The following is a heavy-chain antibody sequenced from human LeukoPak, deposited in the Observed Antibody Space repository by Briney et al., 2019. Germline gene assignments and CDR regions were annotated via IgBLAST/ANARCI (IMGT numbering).Heavy chain of an antibody. J-gene: IGHJ4*02. CDR2: INPSGGST. V-gene: IGHV1-46*01. D-gene: IGHD3-22*01. CDR3: ARAGDSSGYYSPNLDY. Sequence: GASVKVSCKASGYTFTSYYMHWVRQAPGQGLKWMGIINPSGGSTSYAQKFQGRVTMTRDTSTSTVYMELGSLRSEDTAVYYCARAGDSSGYYSPNLDYWGQGTLVTVSS. CDR1: GYTFTSYY.